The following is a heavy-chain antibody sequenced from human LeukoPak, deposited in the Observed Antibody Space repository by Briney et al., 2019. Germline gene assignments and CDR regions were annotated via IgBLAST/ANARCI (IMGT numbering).Heavy chain of an antibody. D-gene: IGHD3-9*01. Sequence: ASVKVSCKASGNTFTGYYMHWVRQAPGQGLEWMGWMNPNSGNTGYAQKFQGRVTITRNTSISTAYMELSSLRSEDTAVYYCARALSQTPNILTGYIRYKSPRYYFDYWGQGTLVTVSS. CDR1: GNTFTGYY. J-gene: IGHJ4*02. CDR3: ARALSQTPNILTGYIRYKSPRYYFDY. CDR2: MNPNSGNT. V-gene: IGHV1-8*03.